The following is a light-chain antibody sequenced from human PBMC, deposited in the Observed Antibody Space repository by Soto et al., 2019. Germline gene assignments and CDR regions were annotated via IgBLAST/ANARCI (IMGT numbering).Light chain of an antibody. J-gene: IGKJ4*01. CDR2: RTS. CDR1: QTINNN. Sequence: ETVMTQSPATLSVSPGERATLSCRASQTINNNLAWYQQKPGQAPRLLMFRTSTRATGVPARFSVSGSGTEFNLTISSLQSEDFAVYYCQQYNIWPRATFGVGTKVEMK. V-gene: IGKV3-15*01. CDR3: QQYNIWPRAT.